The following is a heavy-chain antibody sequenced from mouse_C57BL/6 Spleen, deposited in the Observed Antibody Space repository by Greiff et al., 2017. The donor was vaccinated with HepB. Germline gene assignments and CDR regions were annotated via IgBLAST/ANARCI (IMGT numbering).Heavy chain of an antibody. J-gene: IGHJ4*01. CDR1: GYSITSGYY. V-gene: IGHV3-6*01. CDR3: ARAYYSNKGAYYYAMDY. D-gene: IGHD2-5*01. CDR2: ISYDGSN. Sequence: EVKLMESGPGLVKPSQSLSLTCSVTGYSITSGYYWNWIRQFPGNKLEWMGYISYDGSNNYNPSLKNRISITRDPSKNQFFLKLNSVTTEDTATYYCARAYYSNKGAYYYAMDYWGQGTSVTVSS.